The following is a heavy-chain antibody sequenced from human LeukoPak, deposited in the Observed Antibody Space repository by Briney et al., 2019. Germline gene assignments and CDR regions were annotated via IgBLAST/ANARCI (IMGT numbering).Heavy chain of an antibody. Sequence: SETLSLTCAVSGGSISSGGYSWSWIRQPPGKGLEWIGYIYHSGSTYYNPSLKSRVTISVDRSKNQFSLKLSSVTAADTAVYYCALCGYSYGSYYYGMDVWGQGTTVTVSS. CDR2: IYHSGST. D-gene: IGHD5-18*01. CDR1: GGSISSGGYS. J-gene: IGHJ6*02. CDR3: ALCGYSYGSYYYGMDV. V-gene: IGHV4-30-2*02.